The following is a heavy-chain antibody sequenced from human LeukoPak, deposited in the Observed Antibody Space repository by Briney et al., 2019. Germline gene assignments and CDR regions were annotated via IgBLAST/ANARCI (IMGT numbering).Heavy chain of an antibody. CDR3: ARGHYELWY. V-gene: IGHV3-11*06. CDR2: ITSSSSYT. D-gene: IGHD3-16*01. Sequence: SGGSLRLSCAVSGLTFSDYYMSWIRQAPGKGLEWVSYITSSSSYTDYADSVKGRFTISRDDANNSLYLQMNSLRAEDTAVYYCARGHYELWYWGQGTLVTVSS. J-gene: IGHJ1*01. CDR1: GLTFSDYY.